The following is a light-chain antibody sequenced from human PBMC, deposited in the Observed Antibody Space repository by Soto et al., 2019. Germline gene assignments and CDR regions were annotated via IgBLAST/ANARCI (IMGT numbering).Light chain of an antibody. CDR3: QQYNTSPPA. V-gene: IGKV1-5*03. CDR2: KAS. J-gene: IGKJ4*01. CDR1: QSISTW. Sequence: DIQMTQSPSTLSASVGDRVTITCRASQSISTWLAWYQQKPGKAPKLLIYKASSLEGGVPSRFSGSGSGTEFNITISSLQPDDFATYYCQQYNTSPPAFGGGTTVEIK.